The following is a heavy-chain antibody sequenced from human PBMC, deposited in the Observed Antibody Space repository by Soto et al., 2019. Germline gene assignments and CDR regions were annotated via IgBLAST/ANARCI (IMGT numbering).Heavy chain of an antibody. Sequence: GGSMRLSCAASGFTFSSYSMNWVRQAPGRGLEWVSYISSSSSTIYYADSVKGRFTISRDNAKNSLYLQMNSLRDEDTAVYYCARPEYSSSSYGMDVWGQGTTVTVSS. J-gene: IGHJ6*02. CDR1: GFTFSSYS. CDR3: ARPEYSSSSYGMDV. D-gene: IGHD6-6*01. CDR2: ISSSSSTI. V-gene: IGHV3-48*02.